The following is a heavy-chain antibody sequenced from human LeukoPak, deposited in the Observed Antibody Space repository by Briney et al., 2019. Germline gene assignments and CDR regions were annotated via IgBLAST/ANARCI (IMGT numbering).Heavy chain of an antibody. CDR1: GYTLTELS. D-gene: IGHD4-23*01. V-gene: IGHV1-24*01. Sequence: ASVTVSCKVSGYTLTELSMHWVRQAPGKGLEWMGGFDPEDGETIYAQKFQGRVTMTTDTSTSTAYMELRSLRSDDTAVYYCARIDYGGNPQEGYYYYMDVWGKGTTVTVSS. CDR3: ARIDYGGNPQEGYYYYMDV. J-gene: IGHJ6*03. CDR2: FDPEDGET.